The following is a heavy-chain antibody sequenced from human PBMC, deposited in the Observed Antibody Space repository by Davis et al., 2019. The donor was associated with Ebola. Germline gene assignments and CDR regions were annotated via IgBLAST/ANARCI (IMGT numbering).Heavy chain of an antibody. CDR3: ARTSMTSISELGLGYNYFAP. D-gene: IGHD2/OR15-2a*01. Sequence: SETLSLTCAIYDGSLIGYFWSWIRQPTGKGMEWIGQISHGGVTNYNPSLKSRLTISMDTSKNQFYLRLDSITAADAAVYYCARTSMTSISELGLGYNYFAPWGQGTRVTVST. J-gene: IGHJ5*02. CDR2: ISHGGVT. CDR1: DGSLIGYF. V-gene: IGHV4-34*01.